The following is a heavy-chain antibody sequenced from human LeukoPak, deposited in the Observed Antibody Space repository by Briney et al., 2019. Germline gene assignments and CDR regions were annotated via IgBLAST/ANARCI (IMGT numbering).Heavy chain of an antibody. Sequence: GGSLRLSCAASGFTFSSYEMNWVRQAPGKGLEWVSYISSSGSTTYYADSVKGQFTISRDNAKNSLYLQMNSLRAEDTAVYYCARGHVPDYWGQGTLVIVSS. V-gene: IGHV3-48*03. J-gene: IGHJ4*02. CDR1: GFTFSSYE. CDR2: ISSSGSTT. CDR3: ARGHVPDY.